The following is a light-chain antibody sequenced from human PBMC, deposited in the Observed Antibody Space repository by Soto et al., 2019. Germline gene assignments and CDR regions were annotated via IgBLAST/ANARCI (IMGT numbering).Light chain of an antibody. CDR2: DVS. CDR1: SSDVGGYNY. Sequence: QPVLTQPRSVSGSPGQSVTISCTGTSSDVGGYNYVSWYQQHPGKAPKLMIYDVSKRPSGVPDRFSGSKSGNTASLTISGLQAEDEADYYCCSYAGSYTLYVFGSGIQLTVL. V-gene: IGLV2-11*01. CDR3: CSYAGSYTLYV. J-gene: IGLJ1*01.